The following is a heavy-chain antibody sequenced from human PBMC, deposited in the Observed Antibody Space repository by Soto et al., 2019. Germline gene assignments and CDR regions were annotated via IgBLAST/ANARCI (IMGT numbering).Heavy chain of an antibody. CDR2: IYYSGST. CDR1: GGSISSGGYY. V-gene: IGHV4-31*03. CDR3: ARSFFDFWSHVDV. J-gene: IGHJ6*04. Sequence: SETLSLTCTVSGGSISSGGYYWGWIRQHPGKGLEWIGYIYYSGSTYYNPSLKSRVTISVGTSKNQFSLKLSSVTAADTAVYYCARSFFDFWSHVDVWGKGTTVTVSS. D-gene: IGHD3-3*01.